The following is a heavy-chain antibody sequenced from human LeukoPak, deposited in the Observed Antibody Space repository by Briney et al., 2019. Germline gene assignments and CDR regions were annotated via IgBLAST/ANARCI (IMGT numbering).Heavy chain of an antibody. D-gene: IGHD3-3*01. CDR1: VGTFSSYA. CDR3: ARGLTYYDFWSGHKGAFDI. V-gene: IGHV1-69*04. CDR2: IIPILGIA. Sequence: ASVKVSCKASVGTFSSYAISWVRQAPGQGLGWMGRIIPILGIANYAQKFQGRVTITADKSTSTAYMELSSLRSEDTAVYYCARGLTYYDFWSGHKGAFDIWGQGTMVTVSS. J-gene: IGHJ3*02.